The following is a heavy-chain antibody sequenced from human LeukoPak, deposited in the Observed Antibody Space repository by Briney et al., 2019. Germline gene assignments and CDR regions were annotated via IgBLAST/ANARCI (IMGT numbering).Heavy chain of an antibody. CDR3: ARVSGNNYGPLNWLDP. CDR1: GGSISSYY. Sequence: SETLSLTCTVSGGSISSYYWSWIRQPPGKGLEWIGYLYYSGSTNYNPSLKSRVTISVDTSKNQFSLKLSSVTAADTAVYYCARVSGNNYGPLNWLDPWGQGTLVAVSS. V-gene: IGHV4-59*01. CDR2: LYYSGST. D-gene: IGHD4-11*01. J-gene: IGHJ5*02.